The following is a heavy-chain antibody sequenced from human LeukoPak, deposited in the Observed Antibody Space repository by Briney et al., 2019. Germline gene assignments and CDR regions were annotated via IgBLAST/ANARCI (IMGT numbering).Heavy chain of an antibody. Sequence: SETLSLTCTVSGASISSYYWTWIRQPPGKGLEWIGYIFYSGSTNYNPSLKSRITISVDTSKNQFSLKLSSVTAADTAVYYCAREDNTSGYYYLDYWGQGTLVTVSS. J-gene: IGHJ4*02. V-gene: IGHV4-59*01. CDR2: IFYSGST. CDR1: GASISSYY. D-gene: IGHD3-22*01. CDR3: AREDNTSGYYYLDY.